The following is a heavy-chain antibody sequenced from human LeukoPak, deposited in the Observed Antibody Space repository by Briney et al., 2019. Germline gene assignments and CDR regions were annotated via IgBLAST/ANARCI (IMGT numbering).Heavy chain of an antibody. V-gene: IGHV3-7*01. J-gene: IGHJ4*02. CDR3: ARGQITSTL. Sequence: GGSLRLSCAASAFTFSNYWMTWVSQAPGKGLEWVANIKKDENERHYVDSVKGRFTTSRDNAKNSLYLQMNSLRGEDTAVYYCARGQITSTLWGEGTLVTVSA. CDR1: AFTFSNYW. CDR2: IKKDENER.